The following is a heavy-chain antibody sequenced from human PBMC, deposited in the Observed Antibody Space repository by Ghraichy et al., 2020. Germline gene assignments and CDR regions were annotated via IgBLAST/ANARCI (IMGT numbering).Heavy chain of an antibody. J-gene: IGHJ6*02. CDR1: GGSISSTSYY. CDR3: ARDLSRYDFWSGYSRADSYYYGMDV. Sequence: GSLRLSCTVSGGSISSTSYYWSWIRQPPGKGLEWIGSVYYTGSTHYNPSLKSRVTISVDTSKKQFSLKLSSVTAADTAVYYCARDLSRYDFWSGYSRADSYYYGMDVWGQGTTVTVSS. D-gene: IGHD3-3*01. V-gene: IGHV4-39*07. CDR2: VYYTGST.